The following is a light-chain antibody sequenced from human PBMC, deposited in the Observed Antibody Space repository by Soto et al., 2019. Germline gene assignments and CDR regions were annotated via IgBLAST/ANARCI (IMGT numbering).Light chain of an antibody. J-gene: IGKJ2*01. CDR1: QSVSSSY. CDR2: GAS. V-gene: IGKV3-20*01. CDR3: KQYGSSPVT. Sequence: IVLTQSPGTLSLSPGERATLSCRASQSVSSSYLAWYQHKPGQAPRLLIYGASSRATGIPDRFSGSGSRTGFTLTISRLEPEDFAVYYCKQYGSSPVTFGQGTKLEIK.